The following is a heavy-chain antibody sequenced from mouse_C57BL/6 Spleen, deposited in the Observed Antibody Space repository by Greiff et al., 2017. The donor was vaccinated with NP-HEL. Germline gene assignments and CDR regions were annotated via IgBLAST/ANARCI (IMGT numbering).Heavy chain of an antibody. CDR2: INPSSGYT. J-gene: IGHJ2*01. Sequence: QVQLQQSGAELARPGASVKMSCKASGYTFTSYTMHWVNQRPGQGLEWIGYINPSSGYTKYNQKFKDKATLTADKSSSTAYMQLSSLTSEDSAVYYFARNGNLDYFDYWGQGTTLTVSA. CDR3: ARNGNLDYFDY. CDR1: GYTFTSYT. D-gene: IGHD2-1*01. V-gene: IGHV1-4*01.